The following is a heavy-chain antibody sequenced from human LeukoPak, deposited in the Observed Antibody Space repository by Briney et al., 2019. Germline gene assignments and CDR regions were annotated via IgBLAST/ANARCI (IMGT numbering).Heavy chain of an antibody. CDR2: INHSGST. J-gene: IGHJ6*04. V-gene: IGHV4-34*01. CDR3: ARTHYYGSGSYYNLRYYYGMDV. D-gene: IGHD3-10*01. Sequence: SETLSRTCAVYGGSFSGYYWSWIRQPPGKGLEWIGEINHSGSTNYNPSLKSRVTISVDTSKNQFSLKLSSVTAADTAVYYCARTHYYGSGSYYNLRYYYGMDVWGKGTTVTVSS. CDR1: GGSFSGYY.